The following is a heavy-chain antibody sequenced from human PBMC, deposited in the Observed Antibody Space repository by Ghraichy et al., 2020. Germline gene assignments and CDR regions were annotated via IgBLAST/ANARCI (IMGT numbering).Heavy chain of an antibody. CDR3: ARGRGSSWYFDYYYYMDV. CDR1: GGSFSGYY. Sequence: SETLSLTCAVYGGSFSGYYWSWIRQPPGKGLEWIGEINHSGSTNYNPSLKSRVTISVDTSKNQFSLKLSSVTAADTAVYYCARGRGSSWYFDYYYYMDVWGKGTTVTVSS. D-gene: IGHD6-13*01. CDR2: INHSGST. V-gene: IGHV4-34*01. J-gene: IGHJ6*03.